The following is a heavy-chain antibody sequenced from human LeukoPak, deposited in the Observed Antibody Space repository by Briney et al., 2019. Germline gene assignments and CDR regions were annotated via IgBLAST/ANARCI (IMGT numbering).Heavy chain of an antibody. CDR3: ANNFDY. Sequence: GGSLRVYCETSGFTWSRYGMHWGRHATGQGLEWVALIWHDGSNKNYADSVKGRFTISRDNSKNTLYLQMNSLRAEDTAVYYCANNFDYWGQGTLVTVSS. CDR1: GFTWSRYG. V-gene: IGHV3-33*06. CDR2: IWHDGSNK. J-gene: IGHJ4*02.